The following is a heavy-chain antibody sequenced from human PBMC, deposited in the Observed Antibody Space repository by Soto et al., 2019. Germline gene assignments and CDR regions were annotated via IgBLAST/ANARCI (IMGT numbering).Heavy chain of an antibody. Sequence: PSETLSLTCTVSGGSISSYYWSWIRQPPGKGLEWIGYIYYSGSTNYSPSLKSRIIISLDTSKNQFSLKVSSVTAADTAVYYCARGEAGYIYGLRPYSDMDVWGPGTTVTVSS. CDR2: IYYSGST. CDR1: GGSISSYY. D-gene: IGHD5-18*01. V-gene: IGHV4-59*01. CDR3: ARGEAGYIYGLRPYSDMDV. J-gene: IGHJ6*02.